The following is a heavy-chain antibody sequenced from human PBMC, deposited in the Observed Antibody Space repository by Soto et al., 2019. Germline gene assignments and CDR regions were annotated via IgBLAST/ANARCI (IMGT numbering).Heavy chain of an antibody. V-gene: IGHV4-39*01. J-gene: IGHJ5*02. CDR3: ARGDSITMVRGVIITPLNWFDP. CDR1: GGSISSSSCY. D-gene: IGHD3-10*01. Sequence: SETLSLTCTVYGGSISSSSCYWAWIRQTPGKGLEWIGSIYYSGSTYYNPSLKSRVTISVDTSKNQFSLKLSSVTAADTAVYYCARGDSITMVRGVIITPLNWFDPWGQGTLVTVS. CDR2: IYYSGST.